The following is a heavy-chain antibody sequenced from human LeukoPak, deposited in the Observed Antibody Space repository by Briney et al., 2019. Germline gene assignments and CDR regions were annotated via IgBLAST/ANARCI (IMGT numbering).Heavy chain of an antibody. J-gene: IGHJ4*02. Sequence: ASVKVSCKASGYTFTSYYMHWVRQAPRQGLEWMGIINPSGGSTSYAQKFQGRVTMTRDTSTSTVYMELSSLRSEDTAVYYCAREGYYYDSSGYYPYWGQGTLVTVSS. CDR1: GYTFTSYY. CDR3: AREGYYYDSSGYYPY. V-gene: IGHV1-46*01. CDR2: INPSGGST. D-gene: IGHD3-22*01.